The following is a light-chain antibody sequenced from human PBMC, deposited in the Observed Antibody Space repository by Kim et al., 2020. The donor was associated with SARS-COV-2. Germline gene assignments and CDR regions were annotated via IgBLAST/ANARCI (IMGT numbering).Light chain of an antibody. J-gene: IGLJ1*01. CDR2: RDS. CDR3: QVWDSSTYV. Sequence: SVSLGKTARITCGGNNIGSKKVHWYRQKPGQAPVLVIYRDSNRPSGIPERFSGSNSGYTATLTISRAQAGDEADYYCQVWDSSTYVFGTGTKVTVL. CDR1: NIGSKK. V-gene: IGLV3-9*01.